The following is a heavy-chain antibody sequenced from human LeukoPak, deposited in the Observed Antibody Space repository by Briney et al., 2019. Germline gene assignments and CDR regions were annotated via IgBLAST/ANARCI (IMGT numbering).Heavy chain of an antibody. Sequence: GGSLRLPCAASGFTFSSNGLHWVRQAPGKGLELVAVISHEGSNKYFADSVEGRFTLSRDNFKNTPYLQINSLRAEDTTVYYCAKGSYCSGDRCYSWNSGMHVGGQGTTVSASS. V-gene: IGHV3-30*18. J-gene: IGHJ6*02. CDR2: ISHEGSNK. CDR1: GFTFSSNG. CDR3: AKGSYCSGDRCYSWNSGMHV. D-gene: IGHD2-15*01.